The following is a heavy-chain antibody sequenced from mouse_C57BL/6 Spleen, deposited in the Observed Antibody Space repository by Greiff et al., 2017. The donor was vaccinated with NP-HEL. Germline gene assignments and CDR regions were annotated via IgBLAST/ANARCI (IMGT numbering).Heavy chain of an antibody. J-gene: IGHJ1*03. Sequence: VQLQQSGPELVKPGASVKMSCKASGYTFTDYNMHWVKQSHGKSLEWIGYINPNNGGTSYNQKFKGKATLTVNKSSSTAYMELRSLTSEDSAVYYCARALYYYGSSYGWYFDVWGTGTTVTVSS. CDR1: GYTFTDYN. V-gene: IGHV1-22*01. CDR2: INPNNGGT. D-gene: IGHD1-1*01. CDR3: ARALYYYGSSYGWYFDV.